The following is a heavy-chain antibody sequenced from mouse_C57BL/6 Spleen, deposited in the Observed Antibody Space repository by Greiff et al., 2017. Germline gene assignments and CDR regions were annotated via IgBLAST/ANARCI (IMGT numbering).Heavy chain of an antibody. CDR1: GYTFTDYN. CDR2: INPNNGGT. Sequence: VQLQQSGPELVKPGASVKMSCQASGYTFTDYNMHWVKQSHGKSLEWIGYINPNNGGTSYNQKFKGKATLTVNKSSRTAYMELRSLTSEDSAVYYCGTGTDFDYWGQGTTLTVSS. J-gene: IGHJ2*01. D-gene: IGHD4-1*01. V-gene: IGHV1-22*01. CDR3: GTGTDFDY.